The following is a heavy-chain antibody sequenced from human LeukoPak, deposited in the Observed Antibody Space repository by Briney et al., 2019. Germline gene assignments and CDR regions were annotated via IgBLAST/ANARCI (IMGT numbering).Heavy chain of an antibody. V-gene: IGHV3-9*01. CDR1: GFIFDDYA. D-gene: IGHD6-13*01. Sequence: GGSLRLSCAASGFIFDDYAMHWVRQPPGKGLEWVSGITWHSRDIGYADSVKGRFTISRDNSKNTLYLQMSSLRAEDTAVYYCVKDARGSSPYDYWGQGTLVTVSS. CDR2: ITWHSRDI. CDR3: VKDARGSSPYDY. J-gene: IGHJ4*02.